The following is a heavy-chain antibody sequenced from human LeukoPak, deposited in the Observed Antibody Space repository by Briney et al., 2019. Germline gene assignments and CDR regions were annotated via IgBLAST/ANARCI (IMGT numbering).Heavy chain of an antibody. CDR2: TKNKDNNYST. V-gene: IGHV3-72*01. Sequence: GGSLRLSCAASGFTLSDHYMDWVRQAPGKGLEWVGRTKNKDNNYSTQYAASVKGRFIISRDDSKNSLYLQMNSLNAEDTAVYYCAKSSGPGGYYYYGMDVWGQGTTVTVSS. D-gene: IGHD6-19*01. J-gene: IGHJ6*02. CDR1: GFTLSDHY. CDR3: AKSSGPGGYYYYGMDV.